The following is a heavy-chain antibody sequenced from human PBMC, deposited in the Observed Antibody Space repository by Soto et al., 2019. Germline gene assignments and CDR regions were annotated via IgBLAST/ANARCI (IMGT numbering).Heavy chain of an antibody. V-gene: IGHV4-39*01. Sequence: SETLSLTCTVSGGSIISSSYYFFCIRQPPGKGLELIGSIYYSGSTYYNPSLKSRVTISVDTSKNQFSLKLSSVTAADTAVYYCAVFWSGYSNFDYWGQGTLVTVSS. CDR1: GGSIISSSYY. CDR2: IYYSGST. J-gene: IGHJ4*02. D-gene: IGHD3-3*01. CDR3: AVFWSGYSNFDY.